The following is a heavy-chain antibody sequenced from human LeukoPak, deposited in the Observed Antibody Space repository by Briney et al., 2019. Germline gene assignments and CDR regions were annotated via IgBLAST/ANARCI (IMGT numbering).Heavy chain of an antibody. CDR3: ARGRYCSSTSCYPAEGIAAAGLDYYYYYMDV. CDR1: GYTFTSYD. CDR2: MNPNSGNT. V-gene: IGHV1-8*01. J-gene: IGHJ6*03. D-gene: IGHD2-2*01. Sequence: ASAKVSCKASGYTFTSYDINWVRQATGQGLEWMGWMNPNSGNTGYAQKFQGRVTMTRNTSISTAYMELSSLRSEDTAVYYCARGRYCSSTSCYPAEGIAAAGLDYYYYYMDVWGKGTTVTVSS.